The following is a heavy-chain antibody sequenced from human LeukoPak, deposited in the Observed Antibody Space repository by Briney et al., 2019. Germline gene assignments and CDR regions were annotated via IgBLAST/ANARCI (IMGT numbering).Heavy chain of an antibody. V-gene: IGHV3-48*03. CDR3: ARDILGGFDP. J-gene: IGHJ5*02. Sequence: PGGSLRLSCAASGFTFSSYEMNWVRQAPGKGLEWVSFITSSGNTMYYADSVKGRFTISRDNAKNSLYLQMNSLRAEDTAVYYCARDILGGFDPWGQGTLVTVSS. CDR1: GFTFSSYE. CDR2: ITSSGNTM. D-gene: IGHD2-21*01.